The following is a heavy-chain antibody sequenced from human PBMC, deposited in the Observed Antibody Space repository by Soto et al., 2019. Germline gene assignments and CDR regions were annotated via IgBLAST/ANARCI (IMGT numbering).Heavy chain of an antibody. V-gene: IGHV1-18*01. CDR3: ARSEVFIITMVRGVGTFDY. D-gene: IGHD3-10*01. CDR1: GYTFTSYG. Sequence: QVQLVQSGAEVKKPGASVKVSCKASGYTFTSYGIRWVRQAPGQGLEWMGWISAYNGNTNYAQKLQGRVTMTTDTSTSTADMELRSLRSDATDVDFCARSEVFIITMVRGVGTFDYWGQGTLVTVSS. J-gene: IGHJ4*02. CDR2: ISAYNGNT.